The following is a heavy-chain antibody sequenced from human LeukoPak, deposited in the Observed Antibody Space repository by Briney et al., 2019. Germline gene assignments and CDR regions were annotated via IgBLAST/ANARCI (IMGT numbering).Heavy chain of an antibody. CDR3: ARDVGYCSSTSCYASPIFDY. J-gene: IGHJ4*02. D-gene: IGHD2-2*01. Sequence: ASVNVSCKASGYTFTSYGISWVRQAPGQGLEWMGWISAYNGNTNYAQKVQGRVTMTTDTSTSTAYMELRSLRSDDTAVYYCARDVGYCSSTSCYASPIFDYWGQGTLVTVSS. CDR2: ISAYNGNT. CDR1: GYTFTSYG. V-gene: IGHV1-18*01.